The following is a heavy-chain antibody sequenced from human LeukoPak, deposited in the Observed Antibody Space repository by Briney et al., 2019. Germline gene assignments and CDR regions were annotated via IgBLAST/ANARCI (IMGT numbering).Heavy chain of an antibody. J-gene: IGHJ3*02. V-gene: IGHV3-23*01. CDR2: IRGSGGSR. CDR1: GFTFSSYA. CDR3: AKDRSLSSYDFWSGYSSYAFDI. D-gene: IGHD3-3*01. Sequence: GGSLRLSCAASGFTFSSYAMSWVRQAPGKGLEWVSAIRGSGGSRYYADSVKGRFTISRDNSKNTLYLQMNSLRAEDTAVYYCAKDRSLSSYDFWSGYSSYAFDIWGQGTMVTVSS.